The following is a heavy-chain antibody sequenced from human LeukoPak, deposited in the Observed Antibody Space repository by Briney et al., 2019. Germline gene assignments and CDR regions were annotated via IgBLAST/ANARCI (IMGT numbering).Heavy chain of an antibody. V-gene: IGHV4-31*03. CDR2: IYYSGST. CDR3: ARSAFIVVVTAPSYYFDY. Sequence: SETLSLTCTVSGGSISSGGYYWSWIGQHPGKGLEWIGYIYYSGSTYYNPSLKSRVTISVDTSKNQFSLKLSSVTAADTAVYYCARSAFIVVVTAPSYYFDYWGQGTLVTVSS. J-gene: IGHJ4*02. CDR1: GGSISSGGYY. D-gene: IGHD2-21*02.